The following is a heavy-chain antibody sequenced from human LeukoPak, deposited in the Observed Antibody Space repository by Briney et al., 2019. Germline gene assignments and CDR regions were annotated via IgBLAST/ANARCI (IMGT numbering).Heavy chain of an antibody. D-gene: IGHD5-12*01. V-gene: IGHV3-64*01. CDR1: GFTFSSFS. J-gene: IGHJ5*02. CDR2: ISSNGGST. CDR3: ARDLVVARNWFDP. Sequence: GGSLRLSCAASGFTFSSFSMHWVRQAPGKGLESVSAISSNGGSTYYANSVKGRFTISRDNSKNTLYLQMGSLRAEDMAVYYCARDLVVARNWFDPWGQGTLVTVSS.